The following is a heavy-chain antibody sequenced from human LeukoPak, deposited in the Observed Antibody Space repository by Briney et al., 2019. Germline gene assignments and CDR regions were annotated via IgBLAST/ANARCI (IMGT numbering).Heavy chain of an antibody. CDR3: ARGTVTTVAYYFDY. V-gene: IGHV4-61*01. CDR1: GGSISSSSYY. CDR2: IYYSGST. D-gene: IGHD4-23*01. Sequence: PSETLSLTCTVSGGSISSSSYYWSWIRQPPGKGLEWIGYIYYSGSTNYNPSLKSRVTISVDTSKNQFSLKLSSVTAADTAVYYCARGTVTTVAYYFDYWGQGTLVTVSS. J-gene: IGHJ4*02.